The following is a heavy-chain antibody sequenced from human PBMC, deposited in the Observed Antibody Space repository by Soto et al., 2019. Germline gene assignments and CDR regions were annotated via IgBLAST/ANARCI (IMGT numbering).Heavy chain of an antibody. Sequence: GSLRLSCAASGFTISTYAMTWVRQAPGKGLECVSGVTGSGSQIYYADSVKGRFTISKDNSKNTLYLQMSSLREEDTALYYCAKDAVYRDGLWLMDSWGQGXLVTVSS. J-gene: IGHJ5*02. CDR1: GFTISTYA. CDR3: AKDAVYRDGLWLMDS. CDR2: VTGSGSQI. V-gene: IGHV3-23*01. D-gene: IGHD2-21*01.